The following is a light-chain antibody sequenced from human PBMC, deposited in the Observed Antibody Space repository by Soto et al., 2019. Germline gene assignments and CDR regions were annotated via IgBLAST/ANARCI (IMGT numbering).Light chain of an antibody. V-gene: IGLV1-44*01. CDR3: AAWDDRLNGHV. CDR1: SSNIGTSS. Sequence: QLVLTQPHSASGTPGQRVTISCSGSSSNIGTSSVHWFQQLPGTAPKLLISTTNQRPSGVPERFSGSKSGTSASLAISGLQSEDEADYYCAAWDDRLNGHVFGTGTKLTVL. CDR2: TTN. J-gene: IGLJ1*01.